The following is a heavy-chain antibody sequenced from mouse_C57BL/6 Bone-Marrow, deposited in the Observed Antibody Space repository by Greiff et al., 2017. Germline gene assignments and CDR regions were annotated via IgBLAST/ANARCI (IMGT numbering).Heavy chain of an antibody. V-gene: IGHV5-17*01. CDR3: ARPLYYSNYHYAMDY. Sequence: EVHLVESGGGLVKPGGSLKLSCAASGFTFSDYGMHWVRQAPEKGLEWVAYISSGSSTIYYADTVKGRFTISRDNAKNTLFLQMTSLRSEDTAMYYCARPLYYSNYHYAMDYWGQGTSVTVSS. J-gene: IGHJ4*01. CDR1: GFTFSDYG. D-gene: IGHD2-5*01. CDR2: ISSGSSTI.